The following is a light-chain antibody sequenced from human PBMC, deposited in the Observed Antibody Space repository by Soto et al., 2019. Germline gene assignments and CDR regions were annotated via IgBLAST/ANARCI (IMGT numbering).Light chain of an antibody. CDR1: QTVCNNY. CDR3: QHYCNSQWT. Sequence: EIVLTQSPGTLSLSPGERASLSCRASQTVCNNYLAWYQQRPGQAPRLLISGASTRATSIPDRISGSGSGTDFTLTIIRLEPEDFAVYYYQHYCNSQWTFGQGTKVEIK. V-gene: IGKV3-20*01. CDR2: GAS. J-gene: IGKJ1*01.